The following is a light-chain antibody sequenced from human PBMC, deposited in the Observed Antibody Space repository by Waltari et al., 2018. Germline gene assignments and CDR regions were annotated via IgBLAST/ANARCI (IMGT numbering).Light chain of an antibody. Sequence: SSVLPQAPSVSVAPGQTATVTWGGDNIGSRSVHWYQQKPGRAPVLVVYLDSDRPSGIPERFSGSKSGNAATLTISRVEAGDEADYYCHVWDANTVMFGGGTKLTVL. V-gene: IGLV3-21*02. CDR3: HVWDANTVM. CDR2: LDS. CDR1: NIGSRS. J-gene: IGLJ3*02.